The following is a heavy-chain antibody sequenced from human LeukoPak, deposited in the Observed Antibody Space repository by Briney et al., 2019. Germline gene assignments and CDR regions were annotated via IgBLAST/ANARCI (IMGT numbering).Heavy chain of an antibody. D-gene: IGHD6-13*01. CDR2: INHSGST. Sequence: SETLSLTCAVYGGSFSDYYWTWIRQPPGKGLEWIGEINHSGSTNYNPSLKSRVTISVDRSKNQFSLKLSSVTAADTAVYYCARGGKLVADWFDPWGQGTLVTVSS. CDR3: ARGGKLVADWFDP. V-gene: IGHV4-34*01. CDR1: GGSFSDYY. J-gene: IGHJ5*02.